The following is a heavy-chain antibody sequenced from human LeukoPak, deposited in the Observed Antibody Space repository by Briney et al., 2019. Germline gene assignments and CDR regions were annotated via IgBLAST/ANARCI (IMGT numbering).Heavy chain of an antibody. V-gene: IGHV1-46*01. J-gene: IGHJ4*02. CDR3: ARGATIWFGESRLDF. Sequence: ASVRVSCKTSGYTFTSYYIHWVRQAPGQGLEWMGIINPSTSSTSYAQKFQGRLTMTRDTSTSTVYMELSSLTSEDTAVYYCARGATIWFGESRLDFWGQGTLVTVSS. CDR1: GYTFTSYY. D-gene: IGHD3-10*01. CDR2: INPSTSST.